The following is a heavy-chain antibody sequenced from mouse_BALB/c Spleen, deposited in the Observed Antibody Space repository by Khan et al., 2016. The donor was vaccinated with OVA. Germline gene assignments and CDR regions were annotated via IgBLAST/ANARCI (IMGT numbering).Heavy chain of an antibody. V-gene: IGHV7-3*02. J-gene: IGHJ1*01. Sequence: EVELVESGGGLVQPGGSLGLSCATSGFTFTDYYMSWVRQPPGKSLEWLGFIRNKAKGYTTEYSEPVKGRFTISRDNSQSIVYLQMNNLRAEDSATYYCARETVVDVYWYFDVWGAGTTVTVSS. CDR1: GFTFTDYY. D-gene: IGHD1-1*01. CDR3: ARETVVDVYWYFDV. CDR2: IRNKAKGYTT.